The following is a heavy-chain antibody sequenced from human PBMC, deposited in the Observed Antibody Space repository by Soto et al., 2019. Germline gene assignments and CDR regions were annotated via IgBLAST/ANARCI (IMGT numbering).Heavy chain of an antibody. D-gene: IGHD3-16*01. Sequence: PSETLSLTCAVYGGSFSGYYWSWIRQPPGKGLEWIGEINHSGSTNYNPSLKSRVTISVDTSKNQFSLKLSSVTAADTAVYYCARDFWGHDSWGQGTLVTVSS. V-gene: IGHV4-34*01. J-gene: IGHJ4*02. CDR3: ARDFWGHDS. CDR1: GGSFSGYY. CDR2: INHSGST.